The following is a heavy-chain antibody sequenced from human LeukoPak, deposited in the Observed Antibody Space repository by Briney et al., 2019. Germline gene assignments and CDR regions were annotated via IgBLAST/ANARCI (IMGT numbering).Heavy chain of an antibody. Sequence: PSETLSLTCTVSGGSLSRYYWSWIREPAGEGLEWIWRIYTSGSTNYNPSLKSRVTMSVDTSKNQFSLKLSSVTAADTAVYYCAREPQYCSGGSCYEYYYYMDVWGKGTTVTVSS. J-gene: IGHJ6*03. CDR3: AREPQYCSGGSCYEYYYYMDV. CDR1: GGSLSRYY. V-gene: IGHV4-4*07. D-gene: IGHD2-15*01. CDR2: IYTSGST.